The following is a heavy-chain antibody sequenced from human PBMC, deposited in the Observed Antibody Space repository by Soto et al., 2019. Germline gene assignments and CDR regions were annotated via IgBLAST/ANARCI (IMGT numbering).Heavy chain of an antibody. D-gene: IGHD3-16*01. J-gene: IGHJ4*02. Sequence: GGSLRLSCAVSGFTFDDNAMHWVRQAPGKGLEWVSGINWKSDISYADSVKGRFTISRDNAENSLYLQMNSLRAEDTALYYCAISQDRGGRTTFIYWGQGTQVTV. CDR1: GFTFDDNA. CDR3: AISQDRGGRTTFIY. CDR2: INWKSDI. V-gene: IGHV3-9*01.